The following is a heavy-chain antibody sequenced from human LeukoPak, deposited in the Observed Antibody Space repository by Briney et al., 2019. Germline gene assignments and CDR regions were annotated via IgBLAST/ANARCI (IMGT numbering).Heavy chain of an antibody. Sequence: ASVKVSCKASGYTFTRYYMHWVRQAPGQGLEWMGWINPNSGGTNYAQKFQGRVTMTRDTSISTAYMELSRLRSDDTAVYYCARGRACSSTSCYKTGGWFDPWGQGTLVTVSS. CDR2: INPNSGGT. CDR1: GYTFTRYY. V-gene: IGHV1-2*02. D-gene: IGHD2-2*02. J-gene: IGHJ5*02. CDR3: ARGRACSSTSCYKTGGWFDP.